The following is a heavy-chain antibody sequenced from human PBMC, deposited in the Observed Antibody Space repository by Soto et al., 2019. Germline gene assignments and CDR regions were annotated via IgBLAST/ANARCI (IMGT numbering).Heavy chain of an antibody. CDR3: ARAKRGYSSGWYDYYYYYMDV. J-gene: IGHJ6*03. V-gene: IGHV1-3*01. CDR2: INAGNGNT. CDR1: GYTFTSYA. Sequence: ASVKVSCKASGYTFTSYAMHWVRQAPGQRLEWMGWINAGNGNTKYSQKFQGRVTITRDTSASTAYMELSSLRSEDTAVYYCARAKRGYSSGWYDYYYYYMDVWGKGTTVTVSS. D-gene: IGHD6-19*01.